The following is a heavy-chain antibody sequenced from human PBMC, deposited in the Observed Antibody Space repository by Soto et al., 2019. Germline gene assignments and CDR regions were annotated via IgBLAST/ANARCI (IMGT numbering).Heavy chain of an antibody. D-gene: IGHD3-10*01. J-gene: IGHJ4*02. V-gene: IGHV4-59*01. CDR3: ARVGAAYGSGSYYNPLDY. CDR1: GGSISSYY. Sequence: KASETLSLTCTVSGGSISSYYWSWIRQPPGKGLEWIGYIYYSGSTNYNPSLKSRVTISVDTSKNQFSLKLSSVTAADTAVYYCARVGAAYGSGSYYNPLDYWGQGTLVTVSS. CDR2: IYYSGST.